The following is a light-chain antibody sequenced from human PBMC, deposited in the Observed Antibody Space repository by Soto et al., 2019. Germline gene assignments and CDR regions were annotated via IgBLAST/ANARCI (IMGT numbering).Light chain of an antibody. CDR2: DVS. CDR1: SSDVGGYNY. Sequence: QSALTQPASVSGSPGQSITISCTGTSSDVGGYNYVSWYQQHPGKAPKLMIYDVSNRPSGVSNRFSGSKSGNTASLTISGLKHEHEADYYCSSYTSSSTRVFGTGPKVXVL. V-gene: IGLV2-14*01. J-gene: IGLJ1*01. CDR3: SSYTSSSTRV.